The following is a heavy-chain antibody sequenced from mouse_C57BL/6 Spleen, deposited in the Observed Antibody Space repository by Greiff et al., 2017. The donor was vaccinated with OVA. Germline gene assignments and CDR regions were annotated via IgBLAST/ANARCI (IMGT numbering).Heavy chain of an antibody. V-gene: IGHV1-69*01. J-gene: IGHJ1*03. Sequence: QVQLQQPGAELVMPGASVKLSCKASGYTFTSYWMHWVKQRPGQGLEWIGEIDPSDSYTNYNQKFKGKSTLTVDKSSSTAYMQLSSLTSEDSAVYYCARGGFYYGSSYPTPYFDVWGTGTTVTVSS. CDR3: ARGGFYYGSSYPTPYFDV. D-gene: IGHD1-1*01. CDR2: IDPSDSYT. CDR1: GYTFTSYW.